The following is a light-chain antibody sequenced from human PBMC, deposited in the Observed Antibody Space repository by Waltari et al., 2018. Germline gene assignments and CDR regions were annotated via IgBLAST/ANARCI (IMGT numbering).Light chain of an antibody. J-gene: IGKJ1*01. CDR2: KAS. Sequence: DIQMTQSPSTLSASVGDRVTITCRASQSINSWLAWYQQKPGKAPKLLIYKASSLESGVPLRFSGSGSGTEFTLTISSLQPDDFATYYCQQYNSYSTFGQGTRVEVK. V-gene: IGKV1-5*03. CDR1: QSINSW. CDR3: QQYNSYST.